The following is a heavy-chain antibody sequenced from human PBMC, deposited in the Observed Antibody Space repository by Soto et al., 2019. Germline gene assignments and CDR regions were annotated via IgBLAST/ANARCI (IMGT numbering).Heavy chain of an antibody. J-gene: IGHJ4*02. CDR3: ARSSVRGIKHS. D-gene: IGHD3-10*01. CDR2: IYFSGSA. Sequence: QVQLQESGPGLVKPSQTLSLTCTVSGDSLSRGGYYWSWIRQHPGKGLEWIGYIYFSGSAYYNPSPKSRVTMSIDTSKKQFSPRLTSLTAAETAVYYCARSSVRGIKHSWGQGTLAIVSS. V-gene: IGHV4-31*03. CDR1: GDSLSRGGYY.